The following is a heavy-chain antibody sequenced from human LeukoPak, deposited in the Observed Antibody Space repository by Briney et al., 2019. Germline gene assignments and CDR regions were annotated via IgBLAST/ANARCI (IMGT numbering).Heavy chain of an antibody. Sequence: ASVKVSCKASGYTFTSYYMHWVRQAPGQGLEWMGIINPSGGSTSYAQKFQGRVTMTRDMSTSTVYMELSSLRSEDTAVYYCARVALLWFGELYKEDYFDYWGQGTLVTVSS. CDR2: INPSGGST. CDR1: GYTFTSYY. V-gene: IGHV1-46*01. J-gene: IGHJ4*02. CDR3: ARVALLWFGELYKEDYFDY. D-gene: IGHD3-10*01.